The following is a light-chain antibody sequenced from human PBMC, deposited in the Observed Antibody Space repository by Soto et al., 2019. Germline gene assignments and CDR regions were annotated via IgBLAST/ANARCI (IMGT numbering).Light chain of an antibody. CDR2: DAS. CDR3: QQRET. J-gene: IGKJ4*01. V-gene: IGKV3-11*01. Sequence: EIVLTQSPATLSLSPGERATLSCRASQSVSSYLAWYQQKPGQAPRLLIYDASNRATGIPARFSGSGSGTDFTLTISSLEPEDFALYSCQQRETFGGGTNVEIK. CDR1: QSVSSY.